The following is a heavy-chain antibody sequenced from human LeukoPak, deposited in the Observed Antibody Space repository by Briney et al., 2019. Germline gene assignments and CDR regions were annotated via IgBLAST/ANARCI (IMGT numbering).Heavy chain of an antibody. CDR3: AKVGPYNDYYYYGMDV. V-gene: IGHV3-30*18. D-gene: IGHD5-24*01. J-gene: IGHJ6*02. Sequence: WRSLRLSCAASGFTFSSYGMHWVRQAPGKGLEWVAVISYDGSNKYYADSVKGRFTISRDNSKNTLYLQMNSLRAEDTAVYYCAKVGPYNDYYYYGMDVWGQGTTVTVSS. CDR2: ISYDGSNK. CDR1: GFTFSSYG.